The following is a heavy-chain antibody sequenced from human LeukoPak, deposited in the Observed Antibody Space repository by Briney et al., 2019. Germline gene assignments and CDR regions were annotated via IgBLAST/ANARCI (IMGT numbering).Heavy chain of an antibody. Sequence: PSETLSLTCTVSGGSISSSSHYWGWIRQPPGKGLEWIGSIFYSGSTYYSPSLKSRVTISVDKSKNQFSLKLSSVTAADTAVYYCASRTMVRGEMGYFDYWGQGTLVTVSS. CDR3: ASRTMVRGEMGYFDY. CDR1: GGSISSSSHY. D-gene: IGHD3-10*01. V-gene: IGHV4-39*07. J-gene: IGHJ4*02. CDR2: IFYSGST.